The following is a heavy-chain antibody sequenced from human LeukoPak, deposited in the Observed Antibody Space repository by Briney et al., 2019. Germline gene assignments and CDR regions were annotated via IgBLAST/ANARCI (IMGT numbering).Heavy chain of an antibody. D-gene: IGHD6-19*01. CDR3: ARDRASGWSFDS. CDR2: VYYSGTT. CDR1: GDSISAYY. Sequence: PSETLSLTCTVSGDSISAYYWSWIRQPPGKGLEWIGYVYYSGTTYYNPSLKSRVTMLVDTSKNQFSLKVTSVTAADTAVYYCARDRASGWSFDSWGQGTLVTVSS. V-gene: IGHV4-59*01. J-gene: IGHJ5*01.